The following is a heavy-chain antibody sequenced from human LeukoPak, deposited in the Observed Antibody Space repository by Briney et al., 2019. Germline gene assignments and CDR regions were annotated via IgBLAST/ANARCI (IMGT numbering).Heavy chain of an antibody. CDR1: GFTFSDYY. Sequence: GGSLRLSCAASGFTFSDYYMSWIRQAPGKGLEWVSYISSSGSTIYYADSVKGRFTISRDNAKNSLYLQMNSLRAEDTAVYYCARDGCSSTSCKDNDYWGQGTLVTVSS. CDR3: ARDGCSSTSCKDNDY. J-gene: IGHJ4*02. V-gene: IGHV3-11*01. D-gene: IGHD2-2*01. CDR2: ISSSGSTI.